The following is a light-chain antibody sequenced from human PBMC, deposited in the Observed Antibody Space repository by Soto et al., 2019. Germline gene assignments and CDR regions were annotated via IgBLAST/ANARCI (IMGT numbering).Light chain of an antibody. CDR1: QSISSY. V-gene: IGKV1-39*01. CDR2: AAS. J-gene: IGKJ1*01. Sequence: DIQMTQSASSLSASLGDRVTITCRASQSISSYLNWYQQKPGKAPKLLIYAASTLQSGVPSRFSGSGYGTDFNLTISSLQPEDFATYYCQQSYSTPWTFGQGTKVDIK. CDR3: QQSYSTPWT.